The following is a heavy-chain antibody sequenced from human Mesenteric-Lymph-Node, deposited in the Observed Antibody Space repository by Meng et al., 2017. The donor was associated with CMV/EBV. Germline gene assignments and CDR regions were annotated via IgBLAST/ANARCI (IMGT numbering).Heavy chain of an antibody. V-gene: IGHV3-23*01. CDR2: ISGSGSSP. D-gene: IGHD2-2*02. J-gene: IGHJ4*02. CDR3: AKTAGYCSSTNCYNYYFDS. Sequence: YAVAWVRQAPGKGLEWVSAISGSGSSPFYADSVKGRFTISRDNSKNMLFLQMNSLRVDDTAVYYCAKTAGYCSSTNCYNYYFDSWGQGTLVTVSS. CDR1: YA.